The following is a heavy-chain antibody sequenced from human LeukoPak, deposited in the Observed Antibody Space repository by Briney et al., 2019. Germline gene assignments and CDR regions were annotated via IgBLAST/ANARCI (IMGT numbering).Heavy chain of an antibody. D-gene: IGHD2-2*02. CDR2: IYYSGST. J-gene: IGHJ4*02. CDR3: ARVESGCSSTSCYTGFSGLFDY. V-gene: IGHV4-30-4*08. Sequence: SQTLSLTCTVSGGSISSGDYYWSWIRQPPGKGLEWIGYIYYSGSTYYNPSLKSRVTISVDTSKNQFSLKLSSVTAADTAVYYCARVESGCSSTSCYTGFSGLFDYWGQGTLVTVSS. CDR1: GGSISSGDYY.